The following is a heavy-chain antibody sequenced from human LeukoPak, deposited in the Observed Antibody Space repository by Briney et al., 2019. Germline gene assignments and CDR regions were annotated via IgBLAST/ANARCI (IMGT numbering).Heavy chain of an antibody. J-gene: IGHJ5*02. Sequence: ASVKVSCKASGYTFTSYAMHWVRQAPGQRLEWMGWINAGNGNTKYSQEFQGRVTITRDTSASTAYMEPSSLRSEDTAVYYCARGGHRRYYYTSGSAFDPWGQGTLVTVSS. D-gene: IGHD3-10*01. CDR1: GYTFTSYA. CDR3: ARGGHRRYYYTSGSAFDP. V-gene: IGHV1-3*03. CDR2: INAGNGNT.